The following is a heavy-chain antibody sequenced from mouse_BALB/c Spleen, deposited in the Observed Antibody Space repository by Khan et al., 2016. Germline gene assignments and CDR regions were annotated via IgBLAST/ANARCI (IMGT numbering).Heavy chain of an antibody. CDR2: ISTYYGNT. CDR3: ARGGNYFYYYAMDY. Sequence: QVQLQQSGPELVRPGVSVKISCKGSGYTFTDYAMHWVKQSHAKSLEWIGVISTYYGNTNYNQKFKGKATMTVAKSSSTAYMELARLTSEDSAIYYCARGGNYFYYYAMDYWGQGTSVTVSS. V-gene: IGHV1S137*01. D-gene: IGHD2-1*01. J-gene: IGHJ4*01. CDR1: GYTFTDYA.